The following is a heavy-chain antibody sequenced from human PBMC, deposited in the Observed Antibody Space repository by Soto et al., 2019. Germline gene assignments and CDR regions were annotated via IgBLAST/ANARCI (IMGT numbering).Heavy chain of an antibody. CDR2: INSDGSTT. J-gene: IGHJ6*02. CDR1: GFTFSTYW. CDR3: ARDAYSDMGV. V-gene: IGHV3-74*01. Sequence: EVQLVESGGGLVQPGGSLRLSCAASGFTFSTYWMHWVRQAPGKGLVWVSRINSDGSTTNYADSVKGRFTISRDNAKNTLYLQMNSLRAEDTAVYYCARDAYSDMGVWAQGTTVTVSS.